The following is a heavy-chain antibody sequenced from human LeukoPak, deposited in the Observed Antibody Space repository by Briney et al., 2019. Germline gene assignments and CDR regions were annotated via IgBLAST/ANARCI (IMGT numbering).Heavy chain of an antibody. V-gene: IGHV3-21*01. CDR3: TSMTAIGGKFDY. J-gene: IGHJ4*02. D-gene: IGHD2-21*02. CDR2: ISSSSSYI. CDR1: GFTFSSYS. Sequence: GGSLRLSCAASGFTFSSYSMNWVCQAPGKGLEWVSSISSSSSYIYYADSVKGRFTISRDNAKNSLYLQMNSLRAEDTAVYYCTSMTAIGGKFDYWGQGTLVTVSS.